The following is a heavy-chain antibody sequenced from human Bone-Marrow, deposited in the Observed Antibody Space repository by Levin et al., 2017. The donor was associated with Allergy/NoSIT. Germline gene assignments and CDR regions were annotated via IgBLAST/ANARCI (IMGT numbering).Heavy chain of an antibody. CDR3: TRYTYGYSDY. Sequence: LSFTCAASGFTLSNAWMTWVRQAPGKGLEWVGRIKSKTDGGTTDYAAPVKGRFTISRDDSKNTLYLQMNSLKSEDTALYYCTRYTYGYSDYWGQGTLVTVSS. CDR1: GFTLSNAW. V-gene: IGHV3-15*01. J-gene: IGHJ4*02. D-gene: IGHD5-18*01. CDR2: IKSKTDGGTT.